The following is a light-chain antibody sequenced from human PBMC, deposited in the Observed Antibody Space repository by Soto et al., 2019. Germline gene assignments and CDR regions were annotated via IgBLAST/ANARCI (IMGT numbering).Light chain of an antibody. Sequence: QSVLTQPPSVSGAPGQRVTISCSGNSSNIGAGFDVHWYQQLPGAAPKLLIYASTNRPSGVPDRFSGSKSDTSASLAITGLQIDDEADYYCSSYTSSSTLYVFGTGTKVTVL. CDR2: AST. CDR3: SSYTSSSTLYV. J-gene: IGLJ1*01. V-gene: IGLV1-40*01. CDR1: SSNIGAGFD.